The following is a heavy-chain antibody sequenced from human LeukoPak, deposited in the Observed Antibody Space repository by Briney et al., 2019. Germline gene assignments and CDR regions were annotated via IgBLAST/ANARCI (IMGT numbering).Heavy chain of an antibody. Sequence: GESLKICGKGSGYSFTSYWSGWVRQIPGKGLECMGIIYPGDSDTKYSPSFQGQVTISADKSISSAYLQCSSLKASDTAMYYCARCRGGRDCYSNFYSWGQGTLVTVSS. J-gene: IGHJ4*02. CDR3: ARCRGGRDCYSNFYS. D-gene: IGHD2-21*02. CDR1: GYSFTSYW. CDR2: IYPGDSDT. V-gene: IGHV5-51*01.